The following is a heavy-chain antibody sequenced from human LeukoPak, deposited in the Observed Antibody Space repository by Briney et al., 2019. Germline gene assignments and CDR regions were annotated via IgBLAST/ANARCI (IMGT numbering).Heavy chain of an antibody. Sequence: GGSLRLPCAASGFAFSSYAMSWVRQTPGKGLEWVSTIVGSGGTTYFADSVKGRFTISRDNSKNTLYLQMSSLRAEDTALYYCAKSPYIASHIYFDYWGQGTLVTVSS. V-gene: IGHV3-23*01. CDR1: GFAFSSYA. CDR2: IVGSGGTT. J-gene: IGHJ4*02. CDR3: AKSPYIASHIYFDY. D-gene: IGHD6-6*01.